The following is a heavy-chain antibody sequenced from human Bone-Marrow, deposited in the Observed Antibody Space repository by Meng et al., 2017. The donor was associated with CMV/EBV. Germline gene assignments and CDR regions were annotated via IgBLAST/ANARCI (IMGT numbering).Heavy chain of an antibody. CDR3: AGPTRVGYDFYSSYCTKDV. CDR1: GYTFTGYY. CDR2: INPNSGGT. Sequence: ASVKVSCKASGYTFTGYYVHWVRQAPGQGLEWMGWINPNSGGTNYAQKFQGRVTLISDTSVSTVYMELSRVRYDDTAVYYCAGPTRVGYDFYSSYCTKDVWGETTT. J-gene: IGHJ6*03. V-gene: IGHV1-2*02. D-gene: IGHD5-12*01.